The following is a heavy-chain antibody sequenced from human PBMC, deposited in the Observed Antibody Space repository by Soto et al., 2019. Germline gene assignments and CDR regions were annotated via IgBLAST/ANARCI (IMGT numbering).Heavy chain of an antibody. D-gene: IGHD6-13*01. CDR1: GFTFSSYA. J-gene: IGHJ5*02. Sequence: SGGSLRLSCEASGFTFSSYAIHWVRQAPGKGLEWVAVIWYDGSNKYYAASVKGRFTISRDDAKNTLYLQMNSLRAEDTAVYFCARHPERIAEIGWFDPWGQGTLVTVSS. V-gene: IGHV3-33*01. CDR2: IWYDGSNK. CDR3: ARHPERIAEIGWFDP.